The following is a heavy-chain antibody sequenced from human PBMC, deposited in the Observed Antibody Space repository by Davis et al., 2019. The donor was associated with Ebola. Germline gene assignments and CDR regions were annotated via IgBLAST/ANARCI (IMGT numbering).Heavy chain of an antibody. CDR1: AATISRTSYP. Sequence: SESLSLTCTVSAATISRTSYPLARTRQPPAEGPASLATLLYSGSTNYNPSLKSRVTISVDTSKNQFSLSLTSVTPADTAVYYCASGGQGVGAGRWLDPWGQGNLVIVSS. D-gene: IGHD2-15*01. CDR3: ASGGQGVGAGRWLDP. J-gene: IGHJ5*02. V-gene: IGHV4-39*07. CDR2: LLYSGST.